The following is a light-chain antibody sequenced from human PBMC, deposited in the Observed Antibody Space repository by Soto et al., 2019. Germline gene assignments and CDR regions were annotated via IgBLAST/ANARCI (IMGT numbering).Light chain of an antibody. V-gene: IGKV1-5*03. J-gene: IGKJ3*01. CDR3: LHYETYSGT. CDR1: QIISTW. CDR2: RAT. Sequence: DIQLTQSPSSLSASVGDRVTITCRASQIISTWWAWYQQKSGEAPKLLIYRATNLVSGVPSRFSGSGSGTEFTLTLSGLQPHDFSIYYCLHYETYSGTVGPVPKVDL.